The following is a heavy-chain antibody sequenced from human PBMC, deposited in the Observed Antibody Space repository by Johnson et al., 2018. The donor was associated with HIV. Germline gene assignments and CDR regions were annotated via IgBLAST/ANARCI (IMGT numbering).Heavy chain of an antibody. CDR3: ARDRGSSSLDAFDI. Sequence: QVQLVESGGGVVQPGGSLRLSCAASGFTFSSYGMHWVRQAPGKGLEWVAFIRYDGSNKYYADSVKGRFTISRDNSKNTLYLQMNSLRAEDTAVYYCARDRGSSSLDAFDIWGQGTKVTVSS. CDR1: GFTFSSYG. V-gene: IGHV3-30*02. CDR2: IRYDGSNK. J-gene: IGHJ3*02. D-gene: IGHD6-6*01.